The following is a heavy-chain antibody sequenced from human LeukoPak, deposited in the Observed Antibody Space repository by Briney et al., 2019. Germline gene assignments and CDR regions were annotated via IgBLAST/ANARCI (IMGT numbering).Heavy chain of an antibody. J-gene: IGHJ1*01. Sequence: PSETLSLTCTVSGGSISNYHLTWVRQPPGKGLEWICQIHTSGSTNYNPPPKSRVTMSIDTPETQVSLTMRSVTAADTAVYYCARRDSSSGWSFDTWGQGTLVTVSS. V-gene: IGHV4-4*07. CDR1: GGSISNYH. CDR2: IHTSGST. CDR3: ARRDSSSGWSFDT. D-gene: IGHD6-19*01.